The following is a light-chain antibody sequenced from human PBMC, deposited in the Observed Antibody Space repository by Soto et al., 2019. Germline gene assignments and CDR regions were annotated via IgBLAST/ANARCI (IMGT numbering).Light chain of an antibody. CDR3: QHRSNGLT. V-gene: IGKV3-11*01. J-gene: IGKJ4*01. Sequence: EIVLTQSPATLSLSPGESATLSCRTSQSVSSHLAWYQQTPGQAPRLLIYDVSNRATGIPARFSGTGSGTEFTPSISVLEPEDFAVYYCQHRSNGLTFGGGTKVEIK. CDR1: QSVSSH. CDR2: DVS.